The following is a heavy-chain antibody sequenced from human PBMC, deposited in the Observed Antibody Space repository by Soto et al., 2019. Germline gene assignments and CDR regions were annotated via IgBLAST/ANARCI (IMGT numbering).Heavy chain of an antibody. CDR3: AREHYDILTGLIDY. J-gene: IGHJ4*02. Sequence: SSETLSLTCTVSGGSISSYYWSWIRQPPGKGLEWIGYIYYSGSTNYNPSLKSRVTISVDTSKNQFSLKLSSVTAADTAVYYCAREHYDILTGLIDYWGQGTLVTVSS. CDR2: IYYSGST. D-gene: IGHD3-9*01. CDR1: GGSISSYY. V-gene: IGHV4-59*01.